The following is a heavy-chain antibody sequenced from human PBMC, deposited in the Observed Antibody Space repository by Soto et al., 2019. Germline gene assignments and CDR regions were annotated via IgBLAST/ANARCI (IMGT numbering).Heavy chain of an antibody. D-gene: IGHD3-22*01. Sequence: PSETLSLTCTVSGGSISIYYWTWIRQPPGMGLEWIGYVYYTGTTSYNPSLKSRVTISIDGSKNQISLKLSSVTAGDTAFYYCARLGGYYHSLDTWGQGTLVTVSS. CDR1: GGSISIYY. J-gene: IGHJ5*02. V-gene: IGHV4-59*08. CDR3: ARLGGYYHSLDT. CDR2: VYYTGTT.